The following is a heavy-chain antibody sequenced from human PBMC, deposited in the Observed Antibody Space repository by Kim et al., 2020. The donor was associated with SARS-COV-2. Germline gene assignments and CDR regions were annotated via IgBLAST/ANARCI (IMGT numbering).Heavy chain of an antibody. CDR2: ISYDGSNK. J-gene: IGHJ5*02. CDR1: GFTFSSYG. CDR3: AKGSSGMSGGYSDP. Sequence: GGSLRLSCAASGFTFSSYGMHWVRQAPGKGLEWVAVISYDGSNKYYADSVKGRFTISRDNSKNTLYLQMNSLRAEDTAVYYCAKGSSGMSGGYSDPWGQGTLVTVSS. D-gene: IGHD3-10*01. V-gene: IGHV3-30*18.